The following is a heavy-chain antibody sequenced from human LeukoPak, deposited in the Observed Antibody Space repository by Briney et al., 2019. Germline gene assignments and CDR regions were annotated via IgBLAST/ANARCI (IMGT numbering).Heavy chain of an antibody. Sequence: PGGSLRLSCAASGFTFSSYWMSWVRQAPGKGLEWVANIKQDGSEKYYVDSVKGRFTISRDNAKNSLYPQMNSLRAEDTAVYYCARQYYDILTGYYLHFDYWGQGTLVTVSS. V-gene: IGHV3-7*05. D-gene: IGHD3-9*01. CDR2: IKQDGSEK. CDR1: GFTFSSYW. CDR3: ARQYYDILTGYYLHFDY. J-gene: IGHJ4*02.